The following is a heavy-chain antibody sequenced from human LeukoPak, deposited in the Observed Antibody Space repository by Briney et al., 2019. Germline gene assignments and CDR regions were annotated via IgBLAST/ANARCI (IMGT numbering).Heavy chain of an antibody. J-gene: IGHJ5*02. CDR1: GGSISSGSYY. CDR3: ARHEGIAAAGIIWFDP. CDR2: IYTSGST. Sequence: SETLSLTCTVSGGSISSGSYYWSWIRQPAGKGLEWIGRIYTSGSTNYNPSLKSRVTISVDTSKNQFSLKLSSVTAADTAVYYCARHEGIAAAGIIWFDPWGQGTLVTVSS. D-gene: IGHD6-13*01. V-gene: IGHV4-61*02.